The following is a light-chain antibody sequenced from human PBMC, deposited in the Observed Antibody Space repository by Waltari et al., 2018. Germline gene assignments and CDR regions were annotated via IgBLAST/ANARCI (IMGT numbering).Light chain of an antibody. CDR3: CSYTGTATFLL. Sequence: QSALTQPASVSGSPGQSITISCTGTTSDIGAYNLISWYQQYPGRVPKLIIYEATKRPSWVSDRFSGSKSGNTAYLTISGLLAEDEADYYCCSYTGTATFLLFGGGTKLTVL. CDR2: EAT. J-gene: IGLJ2*01. V-gene: IGLV2-23*02. CDR1: TSDIGAYNL.